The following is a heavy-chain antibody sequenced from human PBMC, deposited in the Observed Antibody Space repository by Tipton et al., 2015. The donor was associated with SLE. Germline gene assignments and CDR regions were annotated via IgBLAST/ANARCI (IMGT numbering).Heavy chain of an antibody. V-gene: IGHV4-39*07. Sequence: TLSLTCTVSGGSISGNNYYWGWIRQPPGKGLEWIGSIHYRGSTYYNPSLNSRLTMSVDTSKNQFSLHLSSVTAADTAVYYCARVYQVGYFDYWGQGTLVTVSS. D-gene: IGHD1-26*01. CDR1: GGSISGNNYY. CDR2: IHYRGST. J-gene: IGHJ4*02. CDR3: ARVYQVGYFDY.